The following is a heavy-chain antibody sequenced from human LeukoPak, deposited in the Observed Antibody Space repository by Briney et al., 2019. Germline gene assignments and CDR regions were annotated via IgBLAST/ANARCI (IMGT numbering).Heavy chain of an antibody. CDR2: INPNSGGT. V-gene: IGHV1-2*02. D-gene: IGHD3-22*01. J-gene: IGHJ4*02. CDR3: ATFGDSSGYYKSIDY. CDR1: GYTFTGYY. Sequence: ASVKVSYKASGYTFTGYYMHWVRQAPGQGLEWMGWINPNSGGTNYAQKFQGRVTMTRDTSISTAYMELSRLRSDDTAVYYCATFGDSSGYYKSIDYWGQGTWSPSPQ.